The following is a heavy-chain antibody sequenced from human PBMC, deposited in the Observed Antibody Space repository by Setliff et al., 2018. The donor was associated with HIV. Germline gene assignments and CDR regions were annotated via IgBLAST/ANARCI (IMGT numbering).Heavy chain of an antibody. D-gene: IGHD3-22*01. CDR2: VNHSGNT. J-gene: IGHJ4*02. CDR1: GESFSGYY. CDR3: ARGTVITYFYDSSGSFDY. Sequence: PSETLSLTCAVYGESFSGYYWTWIRQPPGKGLEWIGEVNHSGNTNYNPSLKSRVTISADTSKNQFSLKLTSVTAADTAVNYCARGTVITYFYDSSGSFDYWGQGTLVTVSS. V-gene: IGHV4-34*01.